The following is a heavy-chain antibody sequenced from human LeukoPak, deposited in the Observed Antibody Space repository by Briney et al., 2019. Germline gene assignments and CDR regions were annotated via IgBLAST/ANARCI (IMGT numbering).Heavy chain of an antibody. CDR1: GYTLTELS. V-gene: IGHV1-24*01. CDR3: ATGGYYDSSGYPADY. D-gene: IGHD3-22*01. Sequence: GASVTVSCTVSGYTLTELSMHWVRQAPGKGLEWMGGFDPEDGETIYAQKFQGRVTMTEDTSTDTAYMELSSLRSEDTAVYYCATGGYYDSSGYPADYWGQGTLVTVSS. J-gene: IGHJ4*02. CDR2: FDPEDGET.